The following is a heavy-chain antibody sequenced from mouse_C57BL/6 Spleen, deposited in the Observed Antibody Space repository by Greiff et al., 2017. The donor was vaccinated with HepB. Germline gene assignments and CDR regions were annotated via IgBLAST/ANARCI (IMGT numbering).Heavy chain of an antibody. Sequence: QVQLQQPGAELVRPGSSVKLSCKASGYTFTSYWMHWVKQRPIQGLEWIGNIDTSDSETHYNQKFKDKATLTVDKSSSTAYMHLSSLTSEDSAVYYCARSGSNVVDYWGQGTTLTVSS. D-gene: IGHD2-5*01. V-gene: IGHV1-52*01. CDR2: IDTSDSET. CDR3: ARSGSNVVDY. J-gene: IGHJ2*01. CDR1: GYTFTSYW.